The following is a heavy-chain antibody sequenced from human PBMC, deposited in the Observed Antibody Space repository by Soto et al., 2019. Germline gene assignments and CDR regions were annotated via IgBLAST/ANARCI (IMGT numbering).Heavy chain of an antibody. Sequence: HPGGSLRLSCAASGFTFSSYWMSWVRQAPGKGLEWVANIKQDGSEKYYVDSVKGRFTISRDNAKNSLYLQMNSLRAEDTAVYCCARGGHQHCSGGSCSGYFDYWGQGTPVTVSS. CDR1: GFTFSSYW. CDR2: IKQDGSEK. J-gene: IGHJ4*02. V-gene: IGHV3-7*03. CDR3: ARGGHQHCSGGSCSGYFDY. D-gene: IGHD2-15*01.